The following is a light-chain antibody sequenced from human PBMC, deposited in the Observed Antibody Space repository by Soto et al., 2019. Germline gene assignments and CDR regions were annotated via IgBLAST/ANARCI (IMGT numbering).Light chain of an antibody. CDR3: QQFNVWHRT. CDR1: QSVSSSY. V-gene: IGKV3-15*01. J-gene: IGKJ1*01. Sequence: EIVLTQSPGTLSLSPGERATLSCRASQSVSSSYLAWYQQKPGQAPRLLIYGASARATDIPARFSGSGSGTEFALTINSLQSEDFAVYFCQQFNVWHRTFGQGTKVDIK. CDR2: GAS.